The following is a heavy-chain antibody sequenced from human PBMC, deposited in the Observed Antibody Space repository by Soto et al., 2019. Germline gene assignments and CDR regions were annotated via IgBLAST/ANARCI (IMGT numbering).Heavy chain of an antibody. CDR2: IVPVFETT. Sequence: QMQLVQSGAEVKEPGSSVKVSCKASGGTFDSFAISWVRQAPGQGLEWLGGIVPVFETTNYAQKFQDRVTITADGSTGTAYFEVPYVRPQDTATYYCAARTADDAFVLIYYYHGMDAWGQGTAVTV. CDR3: AARTADDAFVLIYYYHGMDA. D-gene: IGHD6-25*01. V-gene: IGHV1-69*01. CDR1: GGTFDSFA. J-gene: IGHJ6*02.